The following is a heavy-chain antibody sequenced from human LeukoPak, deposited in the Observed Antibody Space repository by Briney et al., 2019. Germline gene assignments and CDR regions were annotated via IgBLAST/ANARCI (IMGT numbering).Heavy chain of an antibody. CDR3: ATYSSLNRREFQY. CDR2: IKTDGSEK. CDR1: GFTFNSYW. J-gene: IGHJ1*01. Sequence: GSLRLSCAASGFTFNSYWMGWVRQAPGKGLQWVANIKTDGSEKYYVDSVKGRFTISRDNAKNSLYLQMNSLRAEDTAVYYCATYSSLNRREFQYWGQGTLLTVSS. V-gene: IGHV3-7*01. D-gene: IGHD3-22*01.